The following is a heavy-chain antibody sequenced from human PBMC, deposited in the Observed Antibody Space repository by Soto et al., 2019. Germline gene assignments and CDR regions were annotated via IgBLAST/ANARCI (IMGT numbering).Heavy chain of an antibody. Sequence: SETLSLTCTVSGGSLSSYDLSWIRQPPGKGLEWIGYIYYSGSTNYNPSLKSRVTISVDTSKNQFSLKLSSVTAADTAVYYCARGYSYGPQVYWGQGTLVTVSS. CDR2: IYYSGST. CDR1: GGSLSSYD. D-gene: IGHD5-18*01. V-gene: IGHV4-59*01. J-gene: IGHJ4*02. CDR3: ARGYSYGPQVY.